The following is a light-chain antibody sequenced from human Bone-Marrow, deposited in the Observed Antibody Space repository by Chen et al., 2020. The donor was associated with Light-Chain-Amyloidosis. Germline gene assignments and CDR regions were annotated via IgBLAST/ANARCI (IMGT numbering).Light chain of an antibody. CDR3: QSYDLSLYGAV. CDR2: GNN. CDR1: SSTIGAGYD. Sequence: QSLLTQPPSVSGAPGQRVTISCTGSSSTIGAGYDVHWYQQLPGIAPKLLIYGNNNRPSGVPDRFSGSKSGTSASLAITGLQAEDEADYYCQSYDLSLYGAVFGGGTRVTVL. V-gene: IGLV1-40*01. J-gene: IGLJ2*01.